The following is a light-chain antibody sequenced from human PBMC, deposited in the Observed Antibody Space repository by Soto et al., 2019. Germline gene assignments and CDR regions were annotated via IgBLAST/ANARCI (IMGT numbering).Light chain of an antibody. CDR2: GAS. V-gene: IGKV3-20*01. Sequence: EIVLTQSPGTLSLSPGERATLSCRASQSVSSSYLAWYQQKPGQPPRLLIYGASSRATGIPDRFSGSGSGTDFTLTISRLEPEDFAVFYCQHYDSLPITFGQGTRLENK. J-gene: IGKJ5*01. CDR3: QHYDSLPIT. CDR1: QSVSSSY.